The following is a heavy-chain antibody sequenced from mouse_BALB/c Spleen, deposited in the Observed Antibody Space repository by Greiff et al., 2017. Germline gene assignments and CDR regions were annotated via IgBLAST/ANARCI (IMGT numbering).Heavy chain of an antibody. CDR3: ARESYVNYLDY. J-gene: IGHJ2*01. V-gene: IGHV1S41*01. CDR1: GYTFTSYW. CDR2: IAPGSGST. Sequence: DLVKPGASVKLSCKASGYTFTSYWINWIKQRPGQGLEWIGRIAPGSGSTYYNEMFKGKATLTVDTSSSTAYIQLSSLSSEDSAVYFCARESYVNYLDYWGEGTTLTVSS. D-gene: IGHD2-10*02.